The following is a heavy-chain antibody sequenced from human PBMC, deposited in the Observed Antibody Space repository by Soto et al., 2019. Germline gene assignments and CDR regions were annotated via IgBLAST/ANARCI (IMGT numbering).Heavy chain of an antibody. CDR3: ARDLSYGGNSDDY. CDR1: GYTFTSYG. V-gene: IGHV1-18*01. Sequence: QVLLVQSGAEVKKPGASVKVSCKASGYTFTSYGISWVRQAPGQGLEWMGRISGYNGNTNYAQKLQGRVTMTTDTSTSIAYMGLRSLRSDDTAVYYCARDLSYGGNSDDYWGQGTLVTVSS. D-gene: IGHD4-17*01. CDR2: ISGYNGNT. J-gene: IGHJ4*02.